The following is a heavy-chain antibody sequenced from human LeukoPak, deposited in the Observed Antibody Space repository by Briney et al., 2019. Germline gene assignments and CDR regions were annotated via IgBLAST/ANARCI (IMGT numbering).Heavy chain of an antibody. D-gene: IGHD3-3*01. CDR3: ARGSGAYDFWSGYYFDY. CDR1: GGTFSSYA. V-gene: IGHV1-69*05. J-gene: IGHJ4*02. CDR2: IIPIFGTA. Sequence: ASVKVSCKASGGTFSSYAINWVRQAPGQGLEWMGGIIPIFGTANYAQKFQGRVTITTDESTSTAYMELSSLRSEDTAVYYCARGSGAYDFWSGYYFDYWGQGTLVTVSS.